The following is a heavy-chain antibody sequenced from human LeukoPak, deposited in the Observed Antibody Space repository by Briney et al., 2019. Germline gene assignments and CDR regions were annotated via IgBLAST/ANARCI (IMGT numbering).Heavy chain of an antibody. J-gene: IGHJ2*01. CDR3: AKDRGEDIEAGYFDL. CDR1: GGSFSSYA. Sequence: GSSVKVSCKASGGSFSSYAISWVRQAPGQGLEWMGGIIPIFGTANYAQKFQGRVTITTDDSTSTAYMELSSLRSEDTAVYYCAKDRGEDIEAGYFDLWGRSTLVTVSS. V-gene: IGHV1-69*05. CDR2: IIPIFGTA. D-gene: IGHD5-12*01.